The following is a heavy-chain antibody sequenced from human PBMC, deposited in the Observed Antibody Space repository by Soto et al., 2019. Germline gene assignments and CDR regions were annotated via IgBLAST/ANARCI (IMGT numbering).Heavy chain of an antibody. CDR3: ARDWDHQSWFDP. V-gene: IGHV3-33*01. CDR1: GFTFSSYG. Sequence: QVQLVESGGGVVQPGRSLRLSCAASGFTFSSYGMHWVRQAPGKGLEWVAVIWYDGSNKYYADSVKGRFTISRDNSKNTLDLQMNGLRAEDTAVYCCARDWDHQSWFDPWGQGTLVTVSS. J-gene: IGHJ5*02. CDR2: IWYDGSNK. D-gene: IGHD1-26*01.